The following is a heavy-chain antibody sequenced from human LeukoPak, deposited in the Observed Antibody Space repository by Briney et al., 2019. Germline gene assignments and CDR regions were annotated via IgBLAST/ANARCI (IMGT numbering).Heavy chain of an antibody. CDR2: IYYSGST. CDR1: SGSISSYY. D-gene: IGHD3-22*01. Sequence: PSETLSLTCTVSSGSISSYYWSWIRQPPGKGLEWIGYIYYSGSTNYNPSLNSRVTISVDTSKNQFSLKLSSVTAADTAVYYCARGKTYYDISKDAFDIWGQGTMVTVSS. CDR3: ARGKTYYDISKDAFDI. V-gene: IGHV4-59*01. J-gene: IGHJ3*02.